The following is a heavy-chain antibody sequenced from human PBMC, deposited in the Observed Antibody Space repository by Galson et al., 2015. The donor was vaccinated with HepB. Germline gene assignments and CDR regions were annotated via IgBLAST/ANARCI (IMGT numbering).Heavy chain of an antibody. D-gene: IGHD3-3*01. V-gene: IGHV3-23*01. CDR3: AGNPTIRFRPLLYYYYGMDV. CDR2: ISGSGGST. Sequence: SLRLSCAASGFTFSSYAMSWVRQAPGKGLEWVSAISGSGGSTYYADSVKGRFTISRDNSKNTLYLQMNSLRAEDTAVYYCAGNPTIRFRPLLYYYYGMDVWGQGTTVTVSS. J-gene: IGHJ6*02. CDR1: GFTFSSYA.